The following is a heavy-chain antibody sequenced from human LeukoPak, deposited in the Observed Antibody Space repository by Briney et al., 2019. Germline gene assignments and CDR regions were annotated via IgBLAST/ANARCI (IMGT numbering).Heavy chain of an antibody. V-gene: IGHV3-23*01. D-gene: IGHD3-16*01. J-gene: IGHJ4*02. Sequence: GGSLRLSCAASGFTFSSYAMSWVRQAPGKGLEWVSAISGSGGSTYYADSVKGRFTISRDNSKNTLHLQMNSLRAEDTAVYYCAKTITFGGVPPPFDYWGQGTLVTVSS. CDR1: GFTFSSYA. CDR3: AKTITFGGVPPPFDY. CDR2: ISGSGGST.